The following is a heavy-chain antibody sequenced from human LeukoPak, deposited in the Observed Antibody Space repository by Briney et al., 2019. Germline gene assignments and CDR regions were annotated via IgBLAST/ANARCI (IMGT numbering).Heavy chain of an antibody. D-gene: IGHD2-2*01. CDR3: SRGGALRNLVPPAIERGKNWFDP. V-gene: IGHV3-21*01. Sequence: GGSLRLSCGASGFTFSSYSMNWVRQAPGKGLEWVSSISSSSSSIYYADSVKGRFTISRDNAKNSLYLEMNSLTAEDPPVYYCSRGGALRNLVPPAIERGKNWFDPWGQGTLVTVSS. CDR1: GFTFSSYS. CDR2: ISSSSSSI. J-gene: IGHJ5*02.